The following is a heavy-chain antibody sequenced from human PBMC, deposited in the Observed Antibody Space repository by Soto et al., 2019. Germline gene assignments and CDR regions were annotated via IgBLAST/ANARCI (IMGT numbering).Heavy chain of an antibody. D-gene: IGHD3-9*01. V-gene: IGHV3-23*01. CDR3: AVGSSRYFDWFHFQH. J-gene: IGHJ1*01. Sequence: GGSLRLSCAASGFTFSSYAMSWVRQAPGKGLEWVSAISGSGGSTYYADSVKGRFTISRDNSKNTLYLQMNSLRAEDTAVYYCAVGSSRYFDWFHFQHWGQGTLVTVSS. CDR2: ISGSGGST. CDR1: GFTFSSYA.